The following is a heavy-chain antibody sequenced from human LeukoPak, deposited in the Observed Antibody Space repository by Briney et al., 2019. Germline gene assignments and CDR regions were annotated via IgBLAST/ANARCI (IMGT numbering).Heavy chain of an antibody. CDR2: ISSSSSYI. CDR1: GFTFSSYG. D-gene: IGHD6-13*01. V-gene: IGHV3-21*01. J-gene: IGHJ4*02. Sequence: GGSLRLSCAASGFTFSSYGMNWVRQAPGKGLEWVSSISSSSSYIYYADSVKGRFTISRDNAKNSLYLQMNSLRAEDTAVYYCARDRSKQHPSDYWGQGTLVTVSS. CDR3: ARDRSKQHPSDY.